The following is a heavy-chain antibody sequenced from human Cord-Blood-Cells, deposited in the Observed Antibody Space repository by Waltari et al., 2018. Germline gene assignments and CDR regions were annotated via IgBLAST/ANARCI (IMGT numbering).Heavy chain of an antibody. J-gene: IGHJ5*02. D-gene: IGHD6-19*01. V-gene: IGHV4-39*01. CDR2: IYYSGGT. Sequence: QLQLQESGPGLVKPSETLSLTCTVSGGSISSSSYYWGWIRQPPGKGLEWIGSIYYSGGTYYNPSLKSRVTISVDTSKNQFSLKLSSVTAADTAVYYCARHGLVAGTSFWFDPWGQGTLVTVSS. CDR3: ARHGLVAGTSFWFDP. CDR1: GGSISSSSYY.